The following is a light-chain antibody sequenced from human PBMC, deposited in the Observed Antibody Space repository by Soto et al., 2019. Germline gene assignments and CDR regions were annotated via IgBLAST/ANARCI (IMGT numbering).Light chain of an antibody. V-gene: IGLV1-40*01. CDR2: GDN. Sequence: QSVLTQPPSVSEAPGQRVAISCTGSSSNIGAEYDVHWYQQLPGTAPKRLIYGDNNRPSGVPDRFSGSKSGTSASLAITGLQPEDEADYYCQSYDSSLTTVVFGTGTKVTV. J-gene: IGLJ1*01. CDR1: SSNIGAEYD. CDR3: QSYDSSLTTVV.